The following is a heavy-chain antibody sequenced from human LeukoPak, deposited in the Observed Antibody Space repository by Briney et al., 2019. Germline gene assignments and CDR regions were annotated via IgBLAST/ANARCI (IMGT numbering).Heavy chain of an antibody. CDR3: TRVGYIDEGIDY. V-gene: IGHV3-74*01. J-gene: IGHJ4*02. CDR2: ISSDGTYT. Sequence: PGGSLRLSCAASGFTFSSHLMHWVRQAPGKGLVWVSRISSDGTYTNYADSVRGRFTISRDNAKNTLYLQMNSLRAEDTAIYYCTRVGYIDEGIDYWGQGTLVTVSS. D-gene: IGHD5-24*01. CDR1: GFTFSSHL.